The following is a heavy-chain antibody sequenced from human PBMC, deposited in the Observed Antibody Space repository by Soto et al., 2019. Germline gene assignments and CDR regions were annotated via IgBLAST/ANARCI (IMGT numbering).Heavy chain of an antibody. CDR1: GGSISSGGYY. Sequence: SETLSPTCTVSGGSISSGGYYWSWIRQHPGKGLEWIGYIYYSGSTYYNPSLKSRVTISVDTSKNQFSLKLSSVTAADTAVYYCARELKRGGIALKPVIEFWGQGTLVNV. CDR3: ARELKRGGIALKPVIEF. V-gene: IGHV4-31*03. J-gene: IGHJ4*02. D-gene: IGHD6-13*01. CDR2: IYYSGST.